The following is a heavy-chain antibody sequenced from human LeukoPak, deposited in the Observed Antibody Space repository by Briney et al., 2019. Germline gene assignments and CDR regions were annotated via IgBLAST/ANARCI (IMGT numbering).Heavy chain of an antibody. Sequence: PGGSLRLSCEASGFTFTTSWMHWVRQAPGKGLVWVSRIKTDGGITTYGDSVKGRFTISRDNARGTLYLQMDSLRAEDTAVYYCARDQGPSGIGWFDPWGQGTLVTVSA. CDR2: IKTDGGIT. J-gene: IGHJ5*02. CDR1: GFTFTTSW. V-gene: IGHV3-74*03. CDR3: ARDQGPSGIGWFDP. D-gene: IGHD1-26*01.